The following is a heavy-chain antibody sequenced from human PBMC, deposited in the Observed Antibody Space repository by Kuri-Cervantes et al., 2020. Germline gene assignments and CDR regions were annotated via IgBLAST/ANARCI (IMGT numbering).Heavy chain of an antibody. CDR1: GYSFSDYY. Sequence: SVKVSCKASGYSFSDYYVHWVRQAPGQGLEWMGRIIPILGIANYAQKFQGRVTITADKSTSTAYMELSSLRSEDTAVYYCASDGYNYLGHPFDYWGQGSLVTVSS. D-gene: IGHD5-24*01. J-gene: IGHJ4*02. V-gene: IGHV1-69*04. CDR2: IIPILGIA. CDR3: ASDGYNYLGHPFDY.